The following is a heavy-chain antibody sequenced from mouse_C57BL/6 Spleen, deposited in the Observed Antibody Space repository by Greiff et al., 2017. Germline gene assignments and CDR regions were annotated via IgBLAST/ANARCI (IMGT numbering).Heavy chain of an antibody. V-gene: IGHV1-52*01. J-gene: IGHJ3*01. D-gene: IGHD1-1*01. CDR2: IDPSDSET. CDR3: ARNGGYGSSYGFAY. CDR1: GYTFTSYW. Sequence: VQLQQPGAELVRPGSSVKLSCKASGYTFTSYWMHWVKQRPIQGLEWIGNIDPSDSETHYNQKFKDKATLTVDKSSSTAYMQLSSLTSEDSAVYYGARNGGYGSSYGFAYWGQGTLVTVSA.